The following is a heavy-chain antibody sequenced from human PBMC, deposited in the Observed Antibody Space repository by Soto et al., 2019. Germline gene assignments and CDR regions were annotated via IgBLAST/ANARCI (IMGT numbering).Heavy chain of an antibody. Sequence: SGPTLVNPTQTLTLTCTFSGFSLTSNGVGVGWIRQPPGKALEWLALIYWDGDKRYRPSLKNRLTVTKDTSKNQVVLTMTNLDPADTAMYYCVHILGPPQYYFDYWGQGILVIVSS. CDR3: VHILGPPQYYFDY. CDR2: IYWDGDK. CDR1: GFSLTSNGVG. J-gene: IGHJ4*02. V-gene: IGHV2-5*02. D-gene: IGHD2-21*01.